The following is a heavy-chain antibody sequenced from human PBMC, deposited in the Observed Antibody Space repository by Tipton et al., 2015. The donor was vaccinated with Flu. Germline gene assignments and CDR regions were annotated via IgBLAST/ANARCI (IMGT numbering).Heavy chain of an antibody. Sequence: QLVQSGAEVKKPGASVKVSCKASGYTFTNYALHWVRQAPGQSLEWMGWISAGDNNTRYSQRFQGRLTITRDTSASTAYMDLSSLRSEDTAVYYCARDLSYHYFDCWGQGTLVTVSS. D-gene: IGHD3-16*02. V-gene: IGHV1-3*01. CDR2: ISAGDNNT. CDR1: GYTFTNYA. CDR3: ARDLSYHYFDC. J-gene: IGHJ4*02.